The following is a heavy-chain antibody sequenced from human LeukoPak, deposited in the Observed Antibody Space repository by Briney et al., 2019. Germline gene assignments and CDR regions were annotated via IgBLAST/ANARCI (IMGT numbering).Heavy chain of an antibody. V-gene: IGHV3-30*04. CDR3: AKDRTGVVIDY. D-gene: IGHD2-21*01. CDR1: GFTFSNYA. J-gene: IGHJ4*02. CDR2: ISHDGSKT. Sequence: GRSLRLSCAASGFTFSNYAIHWVRQAPGKGLEWVAIISHDGSKTYYADSVKGRFTISRDNSKNTLYLQMNSLRAEDTAVYYCAKDRTGVVIDYWGQGTLVTVSS.